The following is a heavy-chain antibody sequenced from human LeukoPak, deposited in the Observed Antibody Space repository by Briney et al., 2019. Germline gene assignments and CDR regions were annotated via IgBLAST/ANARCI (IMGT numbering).Heavy chain of an antibody. V-gene: IGHV7-4-1*02. CDR3: ARDSLGYIYGYSWLFDP. J-gene: IGHJ5*02. CDR1: GYTFTSYA. Sequence: ALVKVSCKASGYTFTSYAMNWVRQAPGQGLEWMGWINTNTGNPTYAQGFTGRFVFSLDTSVSTAYLQISSLKAEDTAVYYCARDSLGYIYGYSWLFDPWGQGTLVTVSS. CDR2: INTNTGNP. D-gene: IGHD5-18*01.